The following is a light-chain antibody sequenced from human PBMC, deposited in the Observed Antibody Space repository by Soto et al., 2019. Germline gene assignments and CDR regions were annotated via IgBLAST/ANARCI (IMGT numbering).Light chain of an antibody. Sequence: EVALTQSPGTLSLSPGERATLSCRASQSVSSSYLAWYQQKPGQAPRLLIYGASSRATGIPDRFSGSGSETDFTLTISRLEPEDFAVYYCQQYGSSPRTFGQGTKVEIK. CDR3: QQYGSSPRT. V-gene: IGKV3-20*01. CDR2: GAS. J-gene: IGKJ1*01. CDR1: QSVSSSY.